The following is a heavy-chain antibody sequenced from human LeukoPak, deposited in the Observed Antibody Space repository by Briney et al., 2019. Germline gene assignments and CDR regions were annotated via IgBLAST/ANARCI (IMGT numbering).Heavy chain of an antibody. V-gene: IGHV3-7*01. Sequence: GGSLRLSCAASGFTFSSYAMSWVRQAPGKGLEWVANIKQDGSEKYYVDSVKGRFTISRDNAKNSLYLQMNSLRAEDTAVYYCARANDFWSGTCFDYWGQGTLVTVSS. CDR2: IKQDGSEK. CDR3: ARANDFWSGTCFDY. CDR1: GFTFSSYA. D-gene: IGHD3-3*01. J-gene: IGHJ4*02.